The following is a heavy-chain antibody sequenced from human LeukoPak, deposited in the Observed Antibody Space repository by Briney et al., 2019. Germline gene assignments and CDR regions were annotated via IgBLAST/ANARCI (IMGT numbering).Heavy chain of an antibody. D-gene: IGHD6-19*01. V-gene: IGHV3-30*04. CDR2: ISYDGSNK. CDR3: ARGSGYSSGWFGDAFDI. Sequence: PGGSLRLSCAASGFTFSSYAMHWVRQAPGKGLEWVAVISYDGSNKYYADSVKGRFTISRDNSKNTLYLQMNSLRAEDTAVYYCARGSGYSSGWFGDAFDIWGQGTMVTVSS. J-gene: IGHJ3*02. CDR1: GFTFSSYA.